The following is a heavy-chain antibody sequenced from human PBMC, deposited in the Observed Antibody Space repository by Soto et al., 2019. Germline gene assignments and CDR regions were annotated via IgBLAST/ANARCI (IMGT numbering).Heavy chain of an antibody. Sequence: SQMQPLPNAVSGGYIRSGGYSCSLIRKTPGKGLEWIGYIYHSGSTYYNPSLKSRVTMSVDTSKNQFSLKLSSVTAADTAVYYCARRHSHDYYDRSGDVPWGQGTQVTVSS. CDR1: GGYIRSGGYS. CDR2: IYHSGST. CDR3: ARRHSHDYYDRSGDVP. V-gene: IGHV4-30-2*01. J-gene: IGHJ4*02. D-gene: IGHD3-22*01.